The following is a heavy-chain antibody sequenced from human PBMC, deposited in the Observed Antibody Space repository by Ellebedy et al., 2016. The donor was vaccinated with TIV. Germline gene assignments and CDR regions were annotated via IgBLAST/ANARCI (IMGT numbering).Heavy chain of an antibody. J-gene: IGHJ4*02. CDR2: INPNSGGT. CDR1: GYTFTGYY. V-gene: IGHV1-2*02. CDR3: ARVVYGSGSSKNPGPHFDY. Sequence: ASVKVSCKASGYTFTGYYMHWVRQAPGQGLEWMGWINPNSGGTNYAQKFQGRVAMTRDTSVSTAYMELSRLGCDDTAVYYCARVVYGSGSSKNPGPHFDYWGQGTLVTVSS. D-gene: IGHD3-10*01.